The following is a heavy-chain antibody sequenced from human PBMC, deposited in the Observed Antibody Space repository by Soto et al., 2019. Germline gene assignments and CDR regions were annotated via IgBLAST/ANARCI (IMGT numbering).Heavy chain of an antibody. CDR1: GFTFSSYA. Sequence: PGGSLRLSCAASGFTFSSYAMHWVRQAPGKGLEWVAVISYDGSNKYYADSMKGRFTISRDNSKNTLYLQMNSLRAEDTAVYYCARDRYYDILTGYYTYYGMDVWGQGTTVTVSS. V-gene: IGHV3-30-3*01. D-gene: IGHD3-9*01. CDR2: ISYDGSNK. J-gene: IGHJ6*02. CDR3: ARDRYYDILTGYYTYYGMDV.